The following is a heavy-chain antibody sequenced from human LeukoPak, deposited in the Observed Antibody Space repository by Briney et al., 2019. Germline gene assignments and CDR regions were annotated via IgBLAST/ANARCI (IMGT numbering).Heavy chain of an antibody. CDR3: ARVPGPGEGSGSYYYGMDV. J-gene: IGHJ6*04. D-gene: IGHD3-10*01. CDR2: IYYSGST. V-gene: IGHV4-31*03. Sequence: SETLSLTCTVSGGSISSGGYYWSWIRQPPGKGLEWIGYIYYSGSTYYNPSLKSRVTISVDTSKNQFSLKLSSVTAADTAVYYCARVPGPGEGSGSYYYGMDVWGKGTTVTVSS. CDR1: GGSISSGGYY.